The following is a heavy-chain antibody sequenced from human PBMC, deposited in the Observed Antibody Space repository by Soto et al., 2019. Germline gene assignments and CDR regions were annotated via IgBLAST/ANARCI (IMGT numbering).Heavy chain of an antibody. J-gene: IGHJ4*02. V-gene: IGHV3-23*01. D-gene: IGHD3-16*01. CDR3: AKDRRYDYIWGSWNY. Sequence: EVQLLESGGGLVQPGGSLRLSCAASGFTFSSNARSWVRQAPGKGLEWISSIRGSGGGTDFADSVKGRFTISRDNSKNTLHLQMNSLRAEDTAVYYCAKDRRYDYIWGSWNYWGQGTLVTVSS. CDR1: GFTFSSNA. CDR2: IRGSGGGT.